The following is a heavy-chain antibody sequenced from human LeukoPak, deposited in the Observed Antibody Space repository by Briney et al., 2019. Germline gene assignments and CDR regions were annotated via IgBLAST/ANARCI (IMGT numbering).Heavy chain of an antibody. V-gene: IGHV3-21*01. CDR2: ITSSSRYI. Sequence: GGSLRLSCAASGFTFSTYSMNWVRQAPGKGLEWVSSITSSSRYIYYADSVKGRFTISRDNAKNSLYLQMNSLRAEDTAVYYCARHVVAVGFDYWGQGTLVTVSS. J-gene: IGHJ4*02. CDR3: ARHVVAVGFDY. D-gene: IGHD3-22*01. CDR1: GFTFSTYS.